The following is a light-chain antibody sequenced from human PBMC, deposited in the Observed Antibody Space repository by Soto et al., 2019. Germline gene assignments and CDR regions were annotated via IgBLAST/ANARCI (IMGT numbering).Light chain of an antibody. V-gene: IGKV3-15*01. CDR2: GAS. CDR1: QSVSSN. CDR3: EQYTIWPHA. Sequence: KVMTQSPATLSVSPGERATLSCRASQSVSSNLAWYQQKPGQAPRLLIYGASTRATAIPARFSGSGSGTEFTLTISSLQSEDFAVYYCEQYTIWPHAFGGGTKVAIK. J-gene: IGKJ4*01.